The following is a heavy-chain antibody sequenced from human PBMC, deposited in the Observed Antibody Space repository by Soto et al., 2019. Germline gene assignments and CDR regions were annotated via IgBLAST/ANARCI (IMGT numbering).Heavy chain of an antibody. V-gene: IGHV3-30*18. CDR2: TSNDGSSK. CDR1: GFTFSNYG. Sequence: PGGSLRLSCSASGFTFSNYGMHWVRQAPGKGLEWVAVTSNDGSSKYYADSVRGRFTISRDNSKNTVWLQMDSLRGEDTAVYYCAKQLEDGGLDDYWGQGTLVIFSS. CDR3: AKQLEDGGLDDY. D-gene: IGHD1-1*01. J-gene: IGHJ4*02.